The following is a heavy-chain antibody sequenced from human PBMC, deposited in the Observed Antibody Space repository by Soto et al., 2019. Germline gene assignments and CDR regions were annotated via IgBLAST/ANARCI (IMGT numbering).Heavy chain of an antibody. CDR1: GFTFSSYG. J-gene: IGHJ6*02. Sequence: GGSLRLSCAASGFTFSSYGMHWVRQAPGKGLEWVAVISYDGSNKYYADSVKGRFTISRDNSKNTLYLQMNSLRAEDTAVYYCAKDRQWIFGVPGAYYYGMDVWGQGTTVTVSS. V-gene: IGHV3-30*18. CDR3: AKDRQWIFGVPGAYYYGMDV. CDR2: ISYDGSNK. D-gene: IGHD3-3*01.